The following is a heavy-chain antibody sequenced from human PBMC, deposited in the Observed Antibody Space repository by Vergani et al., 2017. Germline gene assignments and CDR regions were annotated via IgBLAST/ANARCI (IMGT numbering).Heavy chain of an antibody. CDR1: GDSVSSNSAA. Sequence: QVQLQQSGPGLVKPSQTLSLTCAISGDSVSSNSAAWNWNRQSPSRGLEWLGRTYYRYKWYNDYAVSVKSRITINPDTSKNQCSLQLNSVTPEDTAVYYRARGWKEYSSSWYYFDYWGQGTLVTVSS. CDR3: ARGWKEYSSSWYYFDY. D-gene: IGHD6-13*01. J-gene: IGHJ4*02. V-gene: IGHV6-1*01. CDR2: TYYRYKWYN.